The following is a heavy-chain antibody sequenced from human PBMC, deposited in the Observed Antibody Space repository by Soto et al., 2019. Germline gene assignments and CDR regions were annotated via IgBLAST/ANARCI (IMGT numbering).Heavy chain of an antibody. CDR3: ASSLGYCSSTTCHHYYFDY. D-gene: IGHD2-2*01. CDR2: TRNKANSYAT. Sequence: EVQLVESGGGLVQPGGSLRLSCAASGFTFSDHYMDWVRQAPGKGLEWVGRTRNKANSYATEYAASVKGRFTISRDDSNNSLYLQMNSLKTEDTAVYYCASSLGYCSSTTCHHYYFDYWGQGTLVTVSS. CDR1: GFTFSDHY. V-gene: IGHV3-72*01. J-gene: IGHJ4*02.